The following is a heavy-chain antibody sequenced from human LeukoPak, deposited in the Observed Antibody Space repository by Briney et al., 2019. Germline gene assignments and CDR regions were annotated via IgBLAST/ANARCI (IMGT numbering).Heavy chain of an antibody. D-gene: IGHD2-21*02. CDR2: IIPIFGTA. CDR1: GGTFSSYA. J-gene: IGHJ4*02. V-gene: IGHV1-69*13. Sequence: SVKVSFKASGGTFSSYAISWVRQAPGQGLEWMGGIIPIFGTANYAQKFQGRVTITADESTSTAYMDLSSLRSEDTAVYYCAREIHCGGDCYSFDYWGQGTLVTVSS. CDR3: AREIHCGGDCYSFDY.